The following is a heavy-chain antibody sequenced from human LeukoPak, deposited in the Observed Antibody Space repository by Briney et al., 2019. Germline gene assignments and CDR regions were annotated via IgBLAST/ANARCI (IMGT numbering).Heavy chain of an antibody. CDR2: IWYDGSNK. CDR3: ARGKSRVAAAGRGAFDI. V-gene: IGHV3-33*01. Sequence: PGGSLRLSCAASGFTFSSYGMHWVRQAPGKGLEWVAVIWYDGSNKYYADSVKGRFTISRDNSKNTLYLQMNSLRAEDTAVYYCARGKSRVAAAGRGAFDIWGQGTMVTVSS. D-gene: IGHD6-13*01. CDR1: GFTFSSYG. J-gene: IGHJ3*02.